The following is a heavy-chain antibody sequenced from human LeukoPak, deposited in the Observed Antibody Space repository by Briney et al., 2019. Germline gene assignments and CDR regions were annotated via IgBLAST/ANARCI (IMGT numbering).Heavy chain of an antibody. J-gene: IGHJ4*02. CDR2: INPNSGGT. CDR3: ARNSQHSGSYPLDY. CDR1: GYTFTGYY. Sequence: VASVKVSCKASGYTFTGYYMHWVRQAPGQGLEWMGWINPNSGGTNYAQKFQGRVTMTRDTSISTAYMELSRLRSDDTAVYYCARNSQHSGSYPLDYWGQGTLVTVSS. D-gene: IGHD1-26*01. V-gene: IGHV1-2*02.